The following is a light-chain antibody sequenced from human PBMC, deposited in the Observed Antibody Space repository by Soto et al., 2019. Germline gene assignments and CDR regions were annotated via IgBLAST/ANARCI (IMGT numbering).Light chain of an antibody. Sequence: EILLTQSQDSLAVSLGERATMNCKSSHSGLHTSNNQNYIGWYQQKPGQPPKLLICWAAYREFVFPHRFSGSGSGTVFTLTISSLQAEDVGVYSCLQYTRPHRTFGQGTKVDIK. J-gene: IGKJ1*01. CDR2: WAA. V-gene: IGKV4-1*01. CDR3: LQYTRPHRT. CDR1: HSGLHTSNNQNY.